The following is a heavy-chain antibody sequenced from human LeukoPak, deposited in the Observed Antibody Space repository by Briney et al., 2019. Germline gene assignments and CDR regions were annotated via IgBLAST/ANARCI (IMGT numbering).Heavy chain of an antibody. CDR2: ISGSGGST. Sequence: GGSLRLSCAASGFTFSSYAMSWVRQARGKGLEWVSAISGSGGSTYYADSVKGRFTISRDNSKNTLYLQMNSLRAEDTAVYYCAKGIVDTAMGHYAFDIWGQGTMVTVSS. J-gene: IGHJ3*02. CDR1: GFTFSSYA. D-gene: IGHD5-18*01. V-gene: IGHV3-23*01. CDR3: AKGIVDTAMGHYAFDI.